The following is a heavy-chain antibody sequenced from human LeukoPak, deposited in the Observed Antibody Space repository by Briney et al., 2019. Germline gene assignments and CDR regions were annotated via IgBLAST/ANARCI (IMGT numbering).Heavy chain of an antibody. V-gene: IGHV3-7*01. CDR3: ARDRGSTSCSDY. J-gene: IGHJ4*02. CDR2: IKQDGSEK. D-gene: IGHD2-2*01. Sequence: GGSLRLSCAASGFTLSSYWMSWVRQAPGKGLEWVANIKQDGSEKYYVDSVKGRFTISRDNAKNSLYLQMNSLRAEDTAVYYCARDRGSTSCSDYWGQGTLVTVSS. CDR1: GFTLSSYW.